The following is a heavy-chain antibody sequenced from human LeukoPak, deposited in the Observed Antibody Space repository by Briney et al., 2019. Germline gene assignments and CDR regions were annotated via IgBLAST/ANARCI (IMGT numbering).Heavy chain of an antibody. CDR3: ATILGARFDY. CDR1: GGSISSSSYF. V-gene: IGHV4-39*01. Sequence: SETLSLTCTVSGGSISSSSYFWGWIRQPPGKGLEWIGSMSYSGSTYHNPSLKSRVTISLDMSKNQFSLKLTSVTAADTAVYYCATILGARFDYWGQGTLVTVSS. CDR2: MSYSGST. D-gene: IGHD1-26*01. J-gene: IGHJ4*02.